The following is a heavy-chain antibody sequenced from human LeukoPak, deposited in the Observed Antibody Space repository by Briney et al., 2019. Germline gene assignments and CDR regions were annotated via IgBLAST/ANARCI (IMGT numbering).Heavy chain of an antibody. D-gene: IGHD4-17*01. J-gene: IGHJ4*02. CDR3: ARASRSGDQGDYELAL. CDR1: GFAFSSYG. Sequence: GGSLRLSCAASGFAFSSYGMHWVRQAPGKGLEWLSFIRFDGSDKFYADSVKGRFTISRDNSKNTLYLQTSSLRSDDTAVYYCARASRSGDQGDYELALWGQGTLVTVSS. V-gene: IGHV3-30*02. CDR2: IRFDGSDK.